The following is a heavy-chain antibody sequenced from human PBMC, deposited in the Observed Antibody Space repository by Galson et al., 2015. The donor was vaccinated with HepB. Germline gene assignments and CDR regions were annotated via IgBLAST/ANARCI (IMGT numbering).Heavy chain of an antibody. J-gene: IGHJ4*02. V-gene: IGHV5-10-1*01. CDR1: GYKFTDYW. Sequence: QSGAEVKKPGESLRISCKVSGYKFTDYWISWVRQVPGKGLEWVGKIDPVDSYTKYNPSFEGHVTMSIDESVNTVYLQWSSLKASDTAIFYCARQIDGSSLVRLEYWGQGTLLTVSS. D-gene: IGHD2-15*01. CDR3: ARQIDGSSLVRLEY. CDR2: IDPVDSYT.